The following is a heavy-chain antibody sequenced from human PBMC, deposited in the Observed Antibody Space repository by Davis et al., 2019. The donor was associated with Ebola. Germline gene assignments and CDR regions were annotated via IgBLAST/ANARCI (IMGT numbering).Heavy chain of an antibody. Sequence: GGSLRLSCAASGFTFDDYAMHWVRQAPGKGLEWVSGISWNSGSIGYADSVKGRFTISRDNAKNSLFLQMNSLRADDTGLYFCAREPNSFDFWGQGALVTVST. J-gene: IGHJ4*02. CDR2: ISWNSGSI. V-gene: IGHV3-9*01. CDR1: GFTFDDYA. CDR3: AREPNSFDF.